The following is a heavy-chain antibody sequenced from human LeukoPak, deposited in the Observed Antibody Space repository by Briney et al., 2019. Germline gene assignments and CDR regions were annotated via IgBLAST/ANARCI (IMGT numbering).Heavy chain of an antibody. D-gene: IGHD2-15*01. CDR1: GGSISSYY. CDR3: ARLILGYCSGSSCYSYLGRYFDL. V-gene: IGHV4-59*08. Sequence: SETLSLTCTVSGGSISSYYWSWIRQPPGKGLEWIGYIYYSGSTNYNPSLKSRVTISVDTSKNQFSLKLSSVTAADTAVYYCARLILGYCSGSSCYSYLGRYFDLWGRGTLVTVSS. J-gene: IGHJ2*01. CDR2: IYYSGST.